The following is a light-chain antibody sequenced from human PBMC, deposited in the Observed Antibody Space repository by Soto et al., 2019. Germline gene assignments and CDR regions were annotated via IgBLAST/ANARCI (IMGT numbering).Light chain of an antibody. V-gene: IGKV3D-20*02. Sequence: EVVLTQSPGTLSLSRGERATLSCRASERIYSAYLGWYQQKPGQAPRLLIYDASSRATGIPDRISGSGSGTDFTLTISRLEPEDFAVYYCQQYNNWHSFGQGTRLEIK. CDR2: DAS. CDR3: QQYNNWHS. J-gene: IGKJ5*01. CDR1: ERIYSAY.